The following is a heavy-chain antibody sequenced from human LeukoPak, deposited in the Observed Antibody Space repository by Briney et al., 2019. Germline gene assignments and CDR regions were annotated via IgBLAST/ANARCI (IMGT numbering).Heavy chain of an antibody. CDR2: IKSKTDGGTT. D-gene: IGHD3-16*02. J-gene: IGHJ4*02. Sequence: GSLRLSCAASGFTFSNAWMSWVRQAPGKGLEWVGRIKSKTDGGTTDYAAPVKGRFTISRDDSKNTLYLQMNSLKTEDTAVYYCTTEYYDYVWGSYPYYFDYWGQGTLVTVSS. CDR1: GFTFSNAW. V-gene: IGHV3-15*01. CDR3: TTEYYDYVWGSYPYYFDY.